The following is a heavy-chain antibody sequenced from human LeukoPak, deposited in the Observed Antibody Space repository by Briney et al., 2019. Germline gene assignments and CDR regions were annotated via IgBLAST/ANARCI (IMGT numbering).Heavy chain of an antibody. CDR3: AKSRTDRTELARITTYYYFDY. CDR1: GFTFSSYG. V-gene: IGHV3-30*02. D-gene: IGHD1-14*01. CDR2: IRYDGSNK. Sequence: PGGSLRLSCAASGFTFSSYGMHWVRQAPGKGLEWVAFIRYDGSNKYYADSVKGRFTISRDNSKNTLYLQMNSLRAEDTAVYYCAKSRTDRTELARITTYYYFDYWGQGTLVTVSS. J-gene: IGHJ4*02.